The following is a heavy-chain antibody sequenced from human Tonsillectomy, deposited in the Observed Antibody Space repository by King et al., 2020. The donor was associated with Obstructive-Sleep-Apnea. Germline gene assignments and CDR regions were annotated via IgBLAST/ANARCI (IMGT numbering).Heavy chain of an antibody. V-gene: IGHV3-15*01. J-gene: IGHJ4*02. CDR2: IKSKTDGGTT. CDR1: GFTFSNAW. Sequence: VQLVESGGGLVKPGGSLRLSCAASGFTFSNAWMSWVRQAPGKGLEWVGRIKSKTDGGTTDYAAPVKGRFTISRDDSKNTLYLQMNSLKTEDTAVYYCTTTYSYGPRAFDYWGQGTLVTVSS. D-gene: IGHD5-18*01. CDR3: TTTYSYGPRAFDY.